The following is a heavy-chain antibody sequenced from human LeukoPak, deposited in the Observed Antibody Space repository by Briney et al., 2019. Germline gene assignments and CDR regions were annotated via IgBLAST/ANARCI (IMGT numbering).Heavy chain of an antibody. D-gene: IGHD1-1*01. CDR1: GFTFSSYS. J-gene: IGHJ4*02. V-gene: IGHV3-48*04. CDR2: ISSSSSTI. Sequence: GGSLRLSCAASGFTFSSYSMNWVRQAPGKGLEWVSYISSSSSTIYYADSVKGRFTISRDNAKNSLYLQMNSLRAEDTAVYYCARAWKEEKYYFDYWGQGTLVTVSS. CDR3: ARAWKEEKYYFDY.